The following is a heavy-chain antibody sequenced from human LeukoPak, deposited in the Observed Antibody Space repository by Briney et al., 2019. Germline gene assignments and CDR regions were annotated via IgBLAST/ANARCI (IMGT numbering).Heavy chain of an antibody. V-gene: IGHV4-39*01. Sequence: PSETLSLTCTVSGGSISSSSYYWGWIRQPPGKGLEWIGSIYYSGSTNNNPSLKSRVTISVDTSKNQFSLKLSSVTAADTAVYYCARRRTMFGYFAREFDYWGQGTLVTVSS. CDR1: GGSISSSSYY. D-gene: IGHD3-10*02. CDR3: ARRRTMFGYFAREFDY. J-gene: IGHJ4*02. CDR2: IYYSGST.